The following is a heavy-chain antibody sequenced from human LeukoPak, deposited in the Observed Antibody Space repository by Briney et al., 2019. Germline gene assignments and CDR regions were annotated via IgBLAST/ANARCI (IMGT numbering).Heavy chain of an antibody. CDR1: GFTFSSYA. CDR3: AKAGQLWPYFDY. J-gene: IGHJ4*02. Sequence: PGGSLRLSCAASGFTFSSYAMSWARQAPGKGLEWVSAISGSGGSTYYADSVKGRFTISRDNSKNTLYLQMNSLRAEDTAVYYCAKAGQLWPYFDYWGQGTLVTVSS. CDR2: ISGSGGST. D-gene: IGHD5-18*01. V-gene: IGHV3-23*01.